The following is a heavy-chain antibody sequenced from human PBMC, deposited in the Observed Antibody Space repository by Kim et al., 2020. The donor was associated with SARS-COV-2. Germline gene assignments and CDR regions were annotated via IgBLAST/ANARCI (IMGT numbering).Heavy chain of an antibody. D-gene: IGHD3-22*01. CDR3: AGDLDSSGYPYYYYGMDV. CDR2: INAGNGNT. CDR1: GYTFTSYA. J-gene: IGHJ6*02. Sequence: ASVKVSCKASGYTFTSYAMHWVRQAPGQRLEWMGWINAGNGNTKYSQKFQGRVTITRDTSASTAYMELSSLRSEDTAVYYCAGDLDSSGYPYYYYGMDVWGQGTTVTVSS. V-gene: IGHV1-3*01.